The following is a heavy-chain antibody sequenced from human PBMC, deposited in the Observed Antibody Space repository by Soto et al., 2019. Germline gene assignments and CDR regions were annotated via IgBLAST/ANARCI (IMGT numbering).Heavy chain of an antibody. D-gene: IGHD3-16*01. CDR3: AHRGGATVGLYYFDY. J-gene: IGHJ4*02. V-gene: IGHV2-5*01. CDR1: GFSLSTTGVG. Sequence: FSGFSLSTTGVGVSWIRQPPGKALEWLALIYWHDDKRYSPSLKSRLTITKDTSKNQVVLTMTNMDLVDTATYYCAHRGGATVGLYYFDYWGQGALVTVSS. CDR2: IYWHDDK.